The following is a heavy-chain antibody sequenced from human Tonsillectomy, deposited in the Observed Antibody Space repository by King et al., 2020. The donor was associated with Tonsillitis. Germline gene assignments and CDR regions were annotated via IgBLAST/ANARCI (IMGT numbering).Heavy chain of an antibody. CDR3: ARDPDGYDFVGGDYYYYGLDV. V-gene: IGHV4-31*03. Sequence: QLQESGPGLVKPSQTLSLTCTVSGGSISSGGYYWSWIRQHPGKGLEWIGCIYYSGSTYYNPSLKSRISMSVETSKNQFSLRLNSVTAADTAVYYCARDPDGYDFVGGDYYYYGLDVWGQGTTVTVSS. CDR2: IYYSGST. D-gene: IGHD5-12*01. J-gene: IGHJ6*02. CDR1: GGSISSGGYY.